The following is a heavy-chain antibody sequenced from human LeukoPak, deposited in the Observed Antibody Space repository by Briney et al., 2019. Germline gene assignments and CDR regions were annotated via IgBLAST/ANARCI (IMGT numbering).Heavy chain of an antibody. D-gene: IGHD4-17*01. J-gene: IGHJ4*02. CDR1: GYTFISND. Sequence: ASVKVSCKASGYTFISNDINWVRQATGQGLEWMGWMNPNNGNAGYAQKFQGRVTMTRDTSISTAYMELSSLRSEDMAVYYCARVPPYGDFLDYWGQGTLVSVSS. V-gene: IGHV1-8*01. CDR2: MNPNNGNA. CDR3: ARVPPYGDFLDY.